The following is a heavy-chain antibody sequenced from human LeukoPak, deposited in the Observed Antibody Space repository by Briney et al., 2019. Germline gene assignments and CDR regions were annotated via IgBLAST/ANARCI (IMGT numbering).Heavy chain of an antibody. CDR2: ISYDGSNK. D-gene: IGHD3-16*01. Sequence: GGSLRLSCAASGFTFSSYAMHWVRQAPGKGLEWVAVISYDGSNKYYADSVKGRFIISRDNSKNTLYLQMNSLRAEDTAVYYCASDYDYVWGRGTFDYWGQGTLVTVSS. CDR1: GFTFSSYA. J-gene: IGHJ4*02. V-gene: IGHV3-30-3*01. CDR3: ASDYDYVWGRGTFDY.